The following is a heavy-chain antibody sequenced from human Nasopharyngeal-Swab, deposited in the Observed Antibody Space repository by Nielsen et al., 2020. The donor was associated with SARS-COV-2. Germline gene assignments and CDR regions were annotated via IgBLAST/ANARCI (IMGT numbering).Heavy chain of an antibody. D-gene: IGHD3-16*02. Sequence: GGSLRLSCVASGFTLSRYWMSWVRQAPGKGLEWVANIKEDGNEKYYVDSVRGRFTVSRDNAENSLYLQMNSLRAEDTAMYYCGRNDYSWGSYRKKYRFDLWGQGALVTVSS. J-gene: IGHJ4*02. CDR3: GRNDYSWGSYRKKYRFDL. CDR1: GFTLSRYW. V-gene: IGHV3-7*01. CDR2: IKEDGNEK.